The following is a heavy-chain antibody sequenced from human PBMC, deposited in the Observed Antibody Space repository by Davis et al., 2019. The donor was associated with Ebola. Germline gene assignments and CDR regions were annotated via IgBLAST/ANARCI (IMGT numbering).Heavy chain of an antibody. CDR2: IKQDGSEK. J-gene: IGHJ6*04. CDR3: VKVGGTSYGDYYYGMDV. Sequence: GESLKISCAASGFTFSSYWMSWVRQAPGKGLEWVANIKQDGSEKYYADSVKGRFTISRDNSKNTLYLHMKSLRAEDTAVYYCVKVGGTSYGDYYYGMDVWGKGTTVTVSS. V-gene: IGHV3-7*01. CDR1: GFTFSSYW. D-gene: IGHD1-26*01.